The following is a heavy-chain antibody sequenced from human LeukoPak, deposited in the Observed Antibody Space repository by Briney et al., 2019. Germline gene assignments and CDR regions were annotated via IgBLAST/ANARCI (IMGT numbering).Heavy chain of an antibody. V-gene: IGHV3-7*02. CDR2: IKRDGRKK. Sequence: PGGSLRLSCAASLFSLRTHWMSWVRQAPGKGLEWVANIKRDGRKKFYVDSVGGRFTLSRDDAKTSLFLQMNSLRVEGTVVYYCAKWMGRDSWGEGTLVSVSS. J-gene: IGHJ4*02. CDR1: LFSLRTHW. D-gene: IGHD6-19*01. CDR3: AKWMGRDS.